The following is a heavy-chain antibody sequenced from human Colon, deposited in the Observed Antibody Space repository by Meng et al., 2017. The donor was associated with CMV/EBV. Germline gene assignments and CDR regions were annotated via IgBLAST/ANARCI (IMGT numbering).Heavy chain of an antibody. CDR3: TRDGGNYDFANY. Sequence: GESLKISCAASGFTFSDYRMDWVRQAPGKGLEWVARIRHKAAGYSTEYGASVKGRFTVSRDDSKNSVYLQMSSLETEDTAVYYCTRDGGNYDFANYWGQGTRVTVSS. CDR2: IRHKAAGYST. J-gene: IGHJ4*02. D-gene: IGHD1-7*01. CDR1: GFTFSDYR. V-gene: IGHV3-72*01.